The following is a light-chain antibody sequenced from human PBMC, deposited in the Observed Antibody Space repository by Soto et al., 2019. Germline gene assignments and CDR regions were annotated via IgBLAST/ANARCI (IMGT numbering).Light chain of an antibody. V-gene: IGKV3-15*01. Sequence: IVLTQSPATLCLSPVERATLSFIAVQSVSSNLAWYQQRPGQAPRLLIYGASTRATGIPARFSGSGSGTEFTLTISSLQSEDFAVYYCQQYNNWPPEITFGQGTRLEIK. CDR1: QSVSSN. CDR3: QQYNNWPPEIT. CDR2: GAS. J-gene: IGKJ5*01.